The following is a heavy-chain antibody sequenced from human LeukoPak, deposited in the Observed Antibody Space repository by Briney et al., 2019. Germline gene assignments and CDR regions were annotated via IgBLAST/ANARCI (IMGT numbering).Heavy chain of an antibody. Sequence: GESLKISCKASGYSFTSYWISWVRQMPGKGLDWMGRIDRSDSYTNYSPSFQGHVTISADRSISTAYLQWSSLKASDTAMYYCARHLVGATRNFDYWGQGTLVTVSS. D-gene: IGHD1-26*01. CDR3: ARHLVGATRNFDY. CDR2: IDRSDSYT. CDR1: GYSFTSYW. J-gene: IGHJ4*02. V-gene: IGHV5-10-1*01.